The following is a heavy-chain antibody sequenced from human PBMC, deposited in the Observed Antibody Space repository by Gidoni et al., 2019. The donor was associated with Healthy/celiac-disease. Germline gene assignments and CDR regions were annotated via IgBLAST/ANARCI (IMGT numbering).Heavy chain of an antibody. CDR2: IYHSGSA. Sequence: QVQLQESGPGLVKPSETLSLPCTVSGDSISSGRYYWTWIRQPPGKGLEWIGYIYHSGSANYNPSLKSRVTISVDMSKKQFSLKLSSVTVADTAIYYCARGDQWLPHWGQGTLVTVS. D-gene: IGHD6-19*01. J-gene: IGHJ4*02. V-gene: IGHV4-61*01. CDR1: GDSISSGRYY. CDR3: ARGDQWLPH.